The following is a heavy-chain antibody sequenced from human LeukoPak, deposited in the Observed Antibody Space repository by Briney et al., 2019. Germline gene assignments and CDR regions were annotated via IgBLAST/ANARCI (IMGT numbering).Heavy chain of an antibody. Sequence: PGGSLRLSCAASGFTFKKYWMSWVRQAPGEGLEWLANIKQDGGEKYYVDYVKGRFTISRDNAENSLYLQMNSLRDADTAVYYCARSGSSGNVDAFDIWGQGTMVTVSS. CDR3: ARSGSSGNVDAFDI. D-gene: IGHD3-22*01. CDR1: GFTFKKYW. CDR2: IKQDGGEK. V-gene: IGHV3-7*01. J-gene: IGHJ3*02.